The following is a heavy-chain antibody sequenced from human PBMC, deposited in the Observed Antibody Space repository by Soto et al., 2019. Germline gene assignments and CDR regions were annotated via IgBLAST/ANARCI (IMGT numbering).Heavy chain of an antibody. Sequence: GGSLRLSCAASGFTFSSYTMNCVRQAPGKGLEWVSSISSSSSYIYYADSVKGRFTISRDNAKDSLYLQMNSLRAEDTAVYYCAREPGIVVVPAINWFDPWGQGTLVTVSS. V-gene: IGHV3-21*01. CDR2: ISSSSSYI. CDR1: GFTFSSYT. CDR3: AREPGIVVVPAINWFDP. D-gene: IGHD2-2*01. J-gene: IGHJ5*02.